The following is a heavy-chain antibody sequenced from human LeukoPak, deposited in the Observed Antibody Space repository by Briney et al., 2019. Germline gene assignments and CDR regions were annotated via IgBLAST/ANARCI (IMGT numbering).Heavy chain of an antibody. V-gene: IGHV1-2*06. CDR2: INPNSGGT. CDR3: ARAGYCSGGSCYPNFDY. D-gene: IGHD2-15*01. CDR1: GYTFNGYY. Sequence: ASVKVSCKASGYTFNGYYMHWVRQAPGQGLEWMGRINPNSGGTNYAQKFQGRVTMTRDTSISTAYMELSRLRSDDTAVYYCARAGYCSGGSCYPNFDYWGQGTLVTVSP. J-gene: IGHJ4*02.